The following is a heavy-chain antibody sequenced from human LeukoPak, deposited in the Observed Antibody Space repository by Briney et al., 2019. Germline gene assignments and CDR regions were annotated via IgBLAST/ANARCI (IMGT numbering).Heavy chain of an antibody. CDR2: MNPNSGNT. D-gene: IGHD1-26*01. CDR1: GYTFTSYD. V-gene: IGHV1-8*01. Sequence: GASVTVSCTASGYTFTSYDINWVRQATGQGLEWMGWMNPNSGNTGYAQKFQGRVTMTRNTSISTAYMELSSLRSEDTAVYYCVRGREWELLSDNQNDYWGQGTLVTVSS. CDR3: VRGREWELLSDNQNDY. J-gene: IGHJ4*02.